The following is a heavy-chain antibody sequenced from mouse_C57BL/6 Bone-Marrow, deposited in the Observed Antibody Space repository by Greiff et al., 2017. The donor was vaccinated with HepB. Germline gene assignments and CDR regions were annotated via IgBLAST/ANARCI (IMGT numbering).Heavy chain of an antibody. CDR2: IDPSDSYT. V-gene: IGHV1-50*01. CDR3: ASVGLRPSYYGSSFFAY. Sequence: QVQLQQPGAEPVKPGASVKLSCKASGYTFTSYWMQWVKQRPGQGLEWIGEIDPSDSYTNYNQKFKGKATLTVDTSSSTAYMQLSSLTSEDSAVYYGASVGLRPSYYGSSFFAYWGQGTLVTVSA. J-gene: IGHJ3*01. CDR1: GYTFTSYW. D-gene: IGHD1-1*01.